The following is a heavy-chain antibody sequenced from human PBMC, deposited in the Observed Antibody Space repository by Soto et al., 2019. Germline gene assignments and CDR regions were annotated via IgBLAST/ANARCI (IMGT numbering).Heavy chain of an antibody. J-gene: IGHJ3*02. V-gene: IGHV5-51*01. Sequence: PGESLMISCKGSGYRFTSYWIGWVRQMPGKGLEWMAIMYPDDSDIRYSPSFEAHVTISADKSSSTAFLQWSSLKASDTAMYYCATAYVYDFENSNYYRDAFDMWGQGTLVTVSS. D-gene: IGHD3-22*01. CDR3: ATAYVYDFENSNYYRDAFDM. CDR1: GYRFTSYW. CDR2: MYPDDSDI.